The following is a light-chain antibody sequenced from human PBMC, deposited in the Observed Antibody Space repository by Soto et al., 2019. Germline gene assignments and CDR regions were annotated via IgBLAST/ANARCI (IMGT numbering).Light chain of an antibody. CDR3: QQYNNWPPYT. V-gene: IGKV3-15*01. J-gene: IGKJ2*01. Sequence: EIVMTQSPATLSVSPGERATLSCRASQSVSSNLAWYQQTPGQAPRLLIYGASTMATGIPARFSGSGSGTEFTLTISSLQSEDFAVYYCQQYNNWPPYTFGQGTKLEIK. CDR2: GAS. CDR1: QSVSSN.